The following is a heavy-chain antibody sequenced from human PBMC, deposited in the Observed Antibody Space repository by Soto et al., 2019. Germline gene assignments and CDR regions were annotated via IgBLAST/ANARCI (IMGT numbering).Heavy chain of an antibody. V-gene: IGHV4-61*05. J-gene: IGHJ5*02. CDR3: ARGTPSPLIVRSSRGPWFDP. CDR2: MYYGERT. CDR1: GASFSDSNYY. D-gene: IGHD2-15*01. Sequence: ASETLSLTCFVSGASFSDSNYYWVWIRQPPGKGLEWIGYMYYGERTNYNPSLKSRVTISVDTSKMQVSLKLSSVTAADTAVYFCARGTPSPLIVRSSRGPWFDPWGQGTLVTVSS.